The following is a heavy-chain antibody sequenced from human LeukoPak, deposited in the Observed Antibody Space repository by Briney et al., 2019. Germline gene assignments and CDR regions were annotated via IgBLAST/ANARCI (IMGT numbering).Heavy chain of an antibody. CDR1: GGSISSSSYY. V-gene: IGHV4-39*01. CDR3: AANSADYNTLGSSYKV. CDR2: IYYSGST. D-gene: IGHD3-10*01. Sequence: SETLSLTCTVSGGSISSSSYYWGWIRQPPGKGLEWIGSIYYSGSTYYNPSLKSRVTISVDTSKNQFSLKLNSVTAADTAVYYCAANSADYNTLGSSYKVWGQGTLVTVSS. J-gene: IGHJ4*02.